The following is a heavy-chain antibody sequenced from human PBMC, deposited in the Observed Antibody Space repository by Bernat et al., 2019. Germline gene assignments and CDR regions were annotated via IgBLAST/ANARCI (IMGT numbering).Heavy chain of an antibody. CDR1: GFTFSSYD. CDR3: GRSAPGPTVGGTDYLDY. V-gene: IGHV3-13*01. Sequence: EVQLVESGGGLVQPWGSLRPSCAASGFTFSSYDMHWVRQATGKGLEWVSAIGTAGDTYYPGSVKGRFTISRENAKNSLYLQMYSLRAGDMAVYYCGRSAPGPTVGGTDYLDYWGQGTLVSVSS. J-gene: IGHJ4*02. D-gene: IGHD6-19*01. CDR2: IGTAGDT.